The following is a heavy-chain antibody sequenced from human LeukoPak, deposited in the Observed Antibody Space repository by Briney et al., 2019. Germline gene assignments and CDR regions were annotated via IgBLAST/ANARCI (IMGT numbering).Heavy chain of an antibody. CDR2: IYYSGST. CDR3: AGGMVRGVLKDYYYGMDV. Sequence: PPETLSLTCTVSGGSISSSSYYWGWIRQPPGKGLEWIGSIYYSGSTYYNPSLKSRVTISVDTSKNQFSLKLSSVTAADTAVYYCAGGMVRGVLKDYYYGMDVWGQGTTVTVSS. CDR1: GGSISSSSYY. D-gene: IGHD3-10*01. J-gene: IGHJ6*02. V-gene: IGHV4-39*01.